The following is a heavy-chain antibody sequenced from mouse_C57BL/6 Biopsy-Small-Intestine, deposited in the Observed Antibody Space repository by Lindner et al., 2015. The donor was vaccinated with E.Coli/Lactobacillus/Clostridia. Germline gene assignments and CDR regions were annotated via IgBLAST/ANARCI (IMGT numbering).Heavy chain of an antibody. D-gene: IGHD1-1*01. Sequence: VQLQESGPDLVKPGASVKMSCKASGYTFTDYNMHWVKQSHGKSLEWIGYINPNNGGTSYNQKFKGKATLTVNKSSSTAYMELRSLTSEDSAVYYCAIFDYSGSSYPFAYWGQGTLVTVSA. J-gene: IGHJ3*01. CDR2: INPNNGGT. CDR3: AIFDYSGSSYPFAY. V-gene: IGHV1-22*01. CDR1: GYTFTDYN.